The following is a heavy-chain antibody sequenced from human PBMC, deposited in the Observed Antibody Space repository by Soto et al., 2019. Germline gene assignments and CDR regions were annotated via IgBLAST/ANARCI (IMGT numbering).Heavy chain of an antibody. CDR2: IYSRGST. D-gene: IGHD2-2*01. Sequence: GGSLRLSCAASGFTVSSNYMSWVRQAPGKGLEWVSVIYSRGSTYYADSVKGRFTISRDISKNTLYLQMNSLRAEDTAVYYCAGGQHHGFSPPYYFDYWGQGTLVTVSS. J-gene: IGHJ4*02. CDR3: AGGQHHGFSPPYYFDY. V-gene: IGHV3-53*01. CDR1: GFTVSSNY.